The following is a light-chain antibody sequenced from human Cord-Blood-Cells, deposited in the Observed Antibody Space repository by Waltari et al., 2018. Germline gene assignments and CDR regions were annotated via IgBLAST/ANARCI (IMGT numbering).Light chain of an antibody. V-gene: IGLV6-57*01. CDR2: EDN. CDR1: SGSIASTY. Sequence: NFMLTQPHSVSESPGKTVTITCTRSSGSIASTYVQWYQQHPGSSPTTVIYEDNQRPPGVPDRFSCAIDSSSTSASLTISGLKTEDDADYYCQSYDSSNYVFGTGTKVTVL. CDR3: QSYDSSNYV. J-gene: IGLJ1*01.